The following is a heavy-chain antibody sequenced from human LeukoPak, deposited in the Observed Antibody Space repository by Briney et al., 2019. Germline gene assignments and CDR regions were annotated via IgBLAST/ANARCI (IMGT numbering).Heavy chain of an antibody. CDR1: GFTFSSYA. CDR3: AKEIGTMILVVIPDAFDI. D-gene: IGHD3-22*01. J-gene: IGHJ3*02. V-gene: IGHV3-23*01. CDR2: ISGSGGST. Sequence: GGSLRLSCAASGFTFSSYAMSWVRQAPGKGLEWVSGISGSGGSTYYADSVKGRFTISRDNSKSTLYLQMNSLRAEDTAVYYCAKEIGTMILVVIPDAFDIWGQGTMVTVSS.